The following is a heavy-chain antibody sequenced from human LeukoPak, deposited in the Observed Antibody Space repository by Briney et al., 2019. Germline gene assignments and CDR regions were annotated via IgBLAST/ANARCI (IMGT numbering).Heavy chain of an antibody. Sequence: SETLSLTCTVSGFSISSGHYWGWVRPPPGAGLGWIGSVYQSGTTYYNPSLKSRVTTSVDMSKNQFSLRLRPVTAADTAVYYCARIFIRNGYSSYFDCWGQGTLVTVSS. J-gene: IGHJ4*02. CDR2: VYQSGTT. CDR1: GFSISSGHY. V-gene: IGHV4-38-2*02. CDR3: ARIFIRNGYSSYFDC. D-gene: IGHD5-18*01.